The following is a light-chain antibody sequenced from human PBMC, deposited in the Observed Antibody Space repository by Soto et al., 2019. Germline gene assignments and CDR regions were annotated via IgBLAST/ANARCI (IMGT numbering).Light chain of an antibody. CDR2: KGT. V-gene: IGLV2-23*01. CDR3: CSSAPESTYV. J-gene: IGLJ1*01. Sequence: QSALAQPASVSGSPGQSSTIACTWTSCDVGAYNSVSWYQQHPHRAPQVIIYKGTQRPSGVSNRFSGSTSGNAASLTISALQADDEADYFCCSSAPESTYVFGTGTKVTVL. CDR1: SCDVGAYNS.